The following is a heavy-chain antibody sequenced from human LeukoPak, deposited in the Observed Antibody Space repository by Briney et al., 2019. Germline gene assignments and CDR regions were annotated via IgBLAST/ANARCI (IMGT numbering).Heavy chain of an antibody. CDR2: IYSGGST. V-gene: IGHV3-66*01. CDR3: ARAFTVGGS. J-gene: IGHJ5*02. Sequence: QSGGSLRFSCAASGFTVSSNYMTWVRQAPGKGLEWVSVIYSGGSTYYADSVKGRFTVSRDNSKNTLYLQMNSLRAEDTGVYYCARAFTVGGSWGQGTLVTVSS. CDR1: GFTVSSNY. D-gene: IGHD1-26*01.